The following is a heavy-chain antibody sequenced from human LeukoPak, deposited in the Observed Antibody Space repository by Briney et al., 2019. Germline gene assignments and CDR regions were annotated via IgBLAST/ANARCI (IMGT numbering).Heavy chain of an antibody. D-gene: IGHD2-15*01. CDR1: GGSIISGDYF. CDR3: ARDLRACTADRCYLMPRDS. V-gene: IGHV4-30-4*01. J-gene: IGHJ4*02. Sequence: SQTLSLTCTVSGGSIISGDYFWSWFRQPPGKGLEWIGYIYYSGSTSYNPSLKSRVTISVDTSKNRFSLKLTSVTAADTAVYYCARDLRACTADRCYLMPRDSWGQGTLVTVSS. CDR2: IYYSGST.